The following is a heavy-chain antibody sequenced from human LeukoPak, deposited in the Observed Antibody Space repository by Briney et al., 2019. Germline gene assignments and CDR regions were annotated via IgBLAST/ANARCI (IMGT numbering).Heavy chain of an antibody. V-gene: IGHV3-11*06. CDR2: ISSISSYT. CDR1: GFTFSDYY. D-gene: IGHD3-22*01. Sequence: PGGSLRLSWAASGFTFSDYYMSWIREAPGNGLEWVSYISSISSYTNYADSVKGRFTISRDNSKNTMFLQMNSLRAQDPAVYFSAKELGQNSRSYFDRSGYDYWGQGTLVTVST. CDR3: AKELGQNSRSYFDRSGYDY. J-gene: IGHJ4*02.